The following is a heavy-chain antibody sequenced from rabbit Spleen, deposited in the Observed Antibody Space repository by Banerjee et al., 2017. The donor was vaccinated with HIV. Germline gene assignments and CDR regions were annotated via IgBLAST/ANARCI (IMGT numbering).Heavy chain of an antibody. CDR3: ARGGGGYDL. Sequence: QSLEESGGDLVKPGASLTLTCKASGLDFSGDSYDSYMCWVRRAPGKGLEWSACILTGNPKTYYARWAKGRFTISKTSSTTVTLQMPSLTVADTAAYFCARGGGGYDLWGPGTLVTVS. J-gene: IGHJ4*01. CDR1: GLDFSGDSY. D-gene: IGHD1-1*01. V-gene: IGHV1S40*01. CDR2: ILTGNPKT.